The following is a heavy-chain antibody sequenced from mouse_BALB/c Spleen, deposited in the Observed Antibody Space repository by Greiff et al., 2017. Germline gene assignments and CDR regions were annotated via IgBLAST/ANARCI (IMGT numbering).Heavy chain of an antibody. V-gene: IGHV5-6-3*01. CDR3: ARDYGNYGY. CDR1: GFTFSSYG. D-gene: IGHD2-1*01. J-gene: IGHJ2*01. Sequence: EVQLVESGGGLVQPGGSLKLSCAASGFTFSSYGMSWVRQTPDKRLELVATINSNGGSTYYPDSVKGRFTIPRDNAKNTLYLQMSSLKSEDTAMYYCARDYGNYGYWGQGTTLTVSS. CDR2: INSNGGST.